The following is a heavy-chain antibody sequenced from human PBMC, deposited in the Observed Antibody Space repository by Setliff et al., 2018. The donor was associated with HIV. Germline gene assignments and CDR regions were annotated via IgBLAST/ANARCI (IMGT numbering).Heavy chain of an antibody. CDR1: GVSVGSGDYY. Sequence: TLSLTCSVSGVSVGSGDYYWHWIRQHPEKALEWIGYIFHSGDTYYTPSLKSRISMSVDTSKNQFSLELTSLTAADTAVYYCATRPRIAARPFDYWGQGMLVTVPS. CDR3: ATRPRIAARPFDY. CDR2: IFHSGDT. J-gene: IGHJ4*02. V-gene: IGHV4-31*03. D-gene: IGHD6-6*01.